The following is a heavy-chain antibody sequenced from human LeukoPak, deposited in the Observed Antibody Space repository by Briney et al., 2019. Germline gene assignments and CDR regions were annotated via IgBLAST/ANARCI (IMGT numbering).Heavy chain of an antibody. CDR1: GFTVSSNH. J-gene: IGHJ4*02. Sequence: PGGSLRLSCAVSGFTVSSNHMNWVRQAPGKGLEWVSVIYSGGCGGGPVYADSGKCRFTTASDSSKTTLFLKMNRLRAEDTDVYYCARDVYGDGYNSFDYWGLGILVTVSS. V-gene: IGHV3-66*01. CDR2: IYSGGCGGGP. CDR3: ARDVYGDGYNSFDY. D-gene: IGHD5-24*01.